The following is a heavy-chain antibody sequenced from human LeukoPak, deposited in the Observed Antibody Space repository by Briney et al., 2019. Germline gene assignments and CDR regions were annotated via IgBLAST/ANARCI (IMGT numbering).Heavy chain of an antibody. Sequence: PSETLSLTCTVSGGSISDFYWSWIRQPAGKGLEWIGRIYISGNTNYNPSLKSRVTMSLDTSKSHFSLRLRSVTAADTAVYYCARNAGDYWGQGTLVTVSS. V-gene: IGHV4-4*07. J-gene: IGHJ4*02. CDR2: IYISGNT. D-gene: IGHD1-1*01. CDR1: GGSISDFY. CDR3: ARNAGDY.